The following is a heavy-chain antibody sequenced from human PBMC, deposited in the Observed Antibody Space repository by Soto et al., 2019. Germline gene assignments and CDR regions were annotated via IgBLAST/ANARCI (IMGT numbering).Heavy chain of an antibody. D-gene: IGHD3-9*01. Sequence: GGSLRPSCAASGFTFSNAWMSWVRQAPGKGLEWVGRIKSKTDGGTTDYAAPVKGRFTISRDDSKNTLYLQMNSLKTEDTAVYYCTTVRGYDILTGYPAYAFDIWGQGTMVTVSS. CDR1: GFTFSNAW. CDR3: TTVRGYDILTGYPAYAFDI. V-gene: IGHV3-15*01. CDR2: IKSKTDGGTT. J-gene: IGHJ3*02.